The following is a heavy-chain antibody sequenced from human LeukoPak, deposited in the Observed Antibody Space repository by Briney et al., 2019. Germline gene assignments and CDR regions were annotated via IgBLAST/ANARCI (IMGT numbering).Heavy chain of an antibody. V-gene: IGHV1-2*02. CDR3: AGEKGAAEVPIDC. CDR1: GYTFTGYY. D-gene: IGHD6-13*01. Sequence: SVKVSCKASGYTFTGYYMHWVLQAPGQGLGWRGWINPNSGGANYAQRFPGRVTMTRGTSISTAYMELGRLRSDDTAVYYFAGEKGAAEVPIDCWGKATLVTVS. J-gene: IGHJ4*02. CDR2: INPNSGGA.